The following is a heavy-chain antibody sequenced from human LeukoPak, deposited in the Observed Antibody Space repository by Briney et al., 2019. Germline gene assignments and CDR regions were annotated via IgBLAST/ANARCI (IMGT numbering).Heavy chain of an antibody. V-gene: IGHV5-51*01. CDR2: IYPGDSDT. CDR3: ARLGDSSMVD. Sequence: GESLKISCKGSGYIFTSYWIAWVRQIPGKGLEWMGIIYPGDSDTRYSPSFQGQVTISADKSISTASLQWSSLKASDTAMYYCARLGDSSMVDWGQGTLVTVSS. J-gene: IGHJ4*02. D-gene: IGHD5-18*01. CDR1: GYIFTSYW.